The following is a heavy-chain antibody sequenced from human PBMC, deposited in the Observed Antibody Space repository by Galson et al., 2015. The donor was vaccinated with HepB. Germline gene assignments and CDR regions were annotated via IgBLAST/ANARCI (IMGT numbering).Heavy chain of an antibody. CDR3: ARLPWTTAVDY. Sequence: SETLSLTCTVSGGSISSSSYYWGWIRQPPGKGLEWIGSIYYSGSTYYNPSLKSRVTISVDTSKNQFSLKLSSVTAADTAVYYCARLPWTTAVDYWGQGTLVAVSS. V-gene: IGHV4-39*01. D-gene: IGHD4-17*01. CDR2: IYYSGST. CDR1: GGSISSSSYY. J-gene: IGHJ4*02.